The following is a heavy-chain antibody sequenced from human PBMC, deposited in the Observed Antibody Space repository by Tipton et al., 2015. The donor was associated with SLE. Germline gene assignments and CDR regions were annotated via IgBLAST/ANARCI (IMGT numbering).Heavy chain of an antibody. D-gene: IGHD3-10*01. CDR3: ARESPPYGSGSSDYYYYYYMDV. Sequence: TLSLTCTVYGGSVSGHYWSWIRQPPGKGLEWIGEINHSGRTNYSPSLKSRVTISVDTSKNQFSLKLSSVTAADTAVYYCARESPPYGSGSSDYYYYYYMDVWGKGTTVTVSS. CDR2: INHSGRT. V-gene: IGHV4-34*01. J-gene: IGHJ6*03. CDR1: GGSVSGHY.